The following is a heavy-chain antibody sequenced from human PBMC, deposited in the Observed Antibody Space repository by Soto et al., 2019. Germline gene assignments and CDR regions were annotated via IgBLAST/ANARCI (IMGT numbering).Heavy chain of an antibody. Sequence: TSETLSLTCTVSGGSISSYYWSWIRQPPGKGLEWIGYIYYSGSPNYNPSLKGRVTISVDTSKNQFSLKLSSVTAADTAVYYCARGGRRRMDVWGKGTTVTGSS. V-gene: IGHV4-59*01. J-gene: IGHJ6*03. CDR3: ARGGRRRMDV. CDR2: IYYSGSP. CDR1: GGSISSYY.